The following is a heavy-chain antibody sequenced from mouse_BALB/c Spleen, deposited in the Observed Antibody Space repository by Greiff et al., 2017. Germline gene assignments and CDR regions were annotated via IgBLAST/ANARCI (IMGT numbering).Heavy chain of an antibody. V-gene: IGHV2-4-1*01. J-gene: IGHJ3*01. D-gene: IGHD2-3*01. CDR3: LYDGYYLFAY. Sequence: VKVVESGPGLVAPSQSLSITCTVSGFSLTSYGVHWVRQSPGKGLEWLGVIWSGGSTDYNAAFISRLSISKDNSKSQVFFKMNSLQADDTAIYYCLYDGYYLFAYWGQGTLVTVSA. CDR1: GFSLTSYG. CDR2: IWSGGST.